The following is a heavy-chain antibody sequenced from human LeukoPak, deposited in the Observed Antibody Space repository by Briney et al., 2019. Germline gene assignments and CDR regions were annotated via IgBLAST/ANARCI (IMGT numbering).Heavy chain of an antibody. CDR2: IYYSGST. CDR3: ARQRKQEWLNYYYYGMDV. Sequence: SETLSLTCTGSAGCISSYYWSWIRQPPGKGLEWSGSIYYSGSTNYTLPLKSRVAISVDTSKNQFSLKLSSVTAADTAVYYCARQRKQEWLNYYYYGMDVWGQGTTVTVSS. D-gene: IGHD3-3*01. V-gene: IGHV4-59*08. CDR1: AGCISSYY. J-gene: IGHJ6*02.